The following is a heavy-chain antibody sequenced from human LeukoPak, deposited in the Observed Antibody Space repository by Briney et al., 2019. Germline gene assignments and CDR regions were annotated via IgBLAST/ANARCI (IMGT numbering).Heavy chain of an antibody. D-gene: IGHD5-24*01. V-gene: IGHV4-39*07. J-gene: IGHJ4*02. CDR2: IYYSGST. CDR1: GGSISSSSYY. Sequence: SETLSLTCTVSGGSISSSSYYWGWIRQPPGKGLEWIGSIYYSGSTYYNPSLKSRVTISVDTSKNQFSLKLSSVTAADTAVYYCARMLQGRWLQSPFDYWGQGTPVTVSS. CDR3: ARMLQGRWLQSPFDY.